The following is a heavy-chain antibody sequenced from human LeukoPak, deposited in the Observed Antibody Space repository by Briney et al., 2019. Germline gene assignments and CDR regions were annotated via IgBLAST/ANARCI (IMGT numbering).Heavy chain of an antibody. CDR2: ISSNGGST. D-gene: IGHD3-10*01. CDR3: VKGEVWFGGKGNWFDP. Sequence: GGSLRLSCSASGFTFSSYAMHWVRQAPGKGLEYVSAISSNGGSTYYADSVKGRFTISRDNSKNTLYLQMSSLRAEDTAVYYCVKGEVWFGGKGNWFDPWGQGTLVTVSS. J-gene: IGHJ5*02. V-gene: IGHV3-64D*06. CDR1: GFTFSSYA.